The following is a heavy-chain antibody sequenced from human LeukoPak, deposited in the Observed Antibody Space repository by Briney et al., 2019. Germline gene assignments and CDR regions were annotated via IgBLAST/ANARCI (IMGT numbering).Heavy chain of an antibody. Sequence: GGSMRLSCAASGFTFSSYSMNWVRQAPGKGLEWVSSISSSSSYICYADSVKGRFTISRDNAKNSLYLQMNSLRAEDTAVYYCARGGSYRDYWGQGTLVTVSS. D-gene: IGHD1-26*01. CDR1: GFTFSSYS. CDR3: ARGGSYRDY. CDR2: ISSSSSYI. J-gene: IGHJ4*02. V-gene: IGHV3-21*01.